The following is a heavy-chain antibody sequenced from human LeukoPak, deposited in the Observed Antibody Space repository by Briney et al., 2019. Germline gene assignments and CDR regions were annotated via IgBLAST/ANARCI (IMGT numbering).Heavy chain of an antibody. D-gene: IGHD6-13*01. CDR1: GFTFSNYG. CDR3: AKPRAGYPAPFDY. J-gene: IGHJ4*02. CDR2: MGYDASNK. Sequence: GGSLRLSCAASGFTFSNYGMYSVRLAPGKGLEWVAYMGYDASNKNYADSVKGRFTISRDNSKNALYLQMNGLIPEDTAVYYCAKPRAGYPAPFDYWGQGTLVTVSS. V-gene: IGHV3-30*02.